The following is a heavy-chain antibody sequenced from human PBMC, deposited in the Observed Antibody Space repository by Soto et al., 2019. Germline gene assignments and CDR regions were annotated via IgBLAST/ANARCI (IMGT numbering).Heavy chain of an antibody. Sequence: QVHLVESGGGVVRPGTSLRVSCSASEFSFNNYAVHWVRQAPGEGLEWVALISSDGNNKYYPDSVRGRFTISRDHSKNTVYLQMHSLRVDDTAVYYCATWTLTLSWNWLQSAAGKFDYWGQGTLVTVSS. D-gene: IGHD5-12*01. CDR3: ATWTLTLSWNWLQSAAGKFDY. CDR2: ISSDGNNK. V-gene: IGHV3-30-3*01. J-gene: IGHJ4*02. CDR1: EFSFNNYA.